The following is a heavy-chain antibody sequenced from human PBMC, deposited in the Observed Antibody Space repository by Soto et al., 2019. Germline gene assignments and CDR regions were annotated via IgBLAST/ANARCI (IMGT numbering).Heavy chain of an antibody. D-gene: IGHD6-6*01. V-gene: IGHV1-46*01. CDR3: AREYSSSYDTNDD. J-gene: IGHJ4*02. Sequence: ASVKVSCKASGYTFTSYYMHWVRQAPGQGLEWMGIINPSGGSTSYAQKFQGRVTMTRDTSTSTVCMELSSLRSEGTAVYYCAREYSSSYDTNDDWGQGTLVTVSS. CDR2: INPSGGST. CDR1: GYTFTSYY.